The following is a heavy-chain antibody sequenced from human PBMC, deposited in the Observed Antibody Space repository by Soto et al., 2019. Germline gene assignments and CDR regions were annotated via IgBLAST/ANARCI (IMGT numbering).Heavy chain of an antibody. CDR2: INPKSGDT. CDR1: GYTFPDYY. D-gene: IGHD1-26*01. V-gene: IGHV1-2*02. Sequence: GASVKVSCKASGYTFPDYYFHWVRQAPGQGLEWMAWINPKSGDTNYAQKFQGRVTMTRDTSISTAYMDLSSLRSDVTAVYYCATSSGSYSYYGMDVWGQGTTVTVSS. J-gene: IGHJ6*02. CDR3: ATSSGSYSYYGMDV.